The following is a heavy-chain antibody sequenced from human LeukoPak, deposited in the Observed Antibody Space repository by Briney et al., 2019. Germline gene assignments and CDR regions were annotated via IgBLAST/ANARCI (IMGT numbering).Heavy chain of an antibody. CDR3: ARLDVVVPAAIVY. CDR1: GYSLTSYW. Sequence: GESLRISRKGSGYSLTSYWISWVRQMPGKGLEWMGRIDPSDSYTNYSPSFQGHVTISADKSISTAYLQWSSLKASDTAMYYCARLDVVVPAAIVYWGQGTLVTVSS. V-gene: IGHV5-10-1*01. J-gene: IGHJ4*02. CDR2: IDPSDSYT. D-gene: IGHD2-2*01.